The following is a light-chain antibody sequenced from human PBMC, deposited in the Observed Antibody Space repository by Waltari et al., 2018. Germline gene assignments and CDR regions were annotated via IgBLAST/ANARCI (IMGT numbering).Light chain of an antibody. CDR1: SSNIGAHSH. CDR2: GND. V-gene: IGLV1-40*01. Sequence: QYVPTQPPSVSGAPGQRVTISCTESSSNIGAHSHVHRYRQLPGTAPPLLINGNDNRPSWVPARCSGSRSGTSASLPIISLQAEDEADYYCQSYDSGLSGWVFGGGTKLTVL. J-gene: IGLJ3*02. CDR3: QSYDSGLSGWV.